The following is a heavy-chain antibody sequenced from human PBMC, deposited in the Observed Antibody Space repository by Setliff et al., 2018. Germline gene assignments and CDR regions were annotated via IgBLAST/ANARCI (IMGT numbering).Heavy chain of an antibody. D-gene: IGHD1-26*01. CDR3: AREVGTSTSSDAFDV. Sequence: KPSETLSLTCTVSGDSISSGDYFWSWIRQPLGKGLEWIAYIYHSGSAYYNPSLKSRVTMSVDTSKNQFSLHLTSVTAADTAVYYCAREVGTSTSSDAFDVWGQGMMVTVSS. V-gene: IGHV4-30-4*08. J-gene: IGHJ3*01. CDR2: IYHSGSA. CDR1: GDSISSGDYF.